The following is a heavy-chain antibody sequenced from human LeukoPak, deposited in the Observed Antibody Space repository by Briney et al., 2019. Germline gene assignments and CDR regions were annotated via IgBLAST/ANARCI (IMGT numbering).Heavy chain of an antibody. V-gene: IGHV3-30*18. D-gene: IGHD3-22*01. CDR1: GFTFSNAW. CDR3: AKEIYYDSSAFFDY. CDR2: IGYDGSNK. J-gene: IGHJ4*02. Sequence: GGSLRLSCVASGFTFSNAWMSWVRQAPGKGLEWVAVIGYDGSNKYYADSVKGRFTISRDNSKNTLYLQMNSLRTEDTAVYFCAKEIYYDSSAFFDYWGQGTLVTVSS.